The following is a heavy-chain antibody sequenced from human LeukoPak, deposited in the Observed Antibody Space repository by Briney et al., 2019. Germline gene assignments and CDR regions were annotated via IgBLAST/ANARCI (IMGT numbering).Heavy chain of an antibody. Sequence: ASVKVSCKASGYTSTGHYVHWVRQAPGQGLEWMGWINGNTGDTNYAQRFQGRVTMIRETSISTMYMELSRLRSDDTAVYYCAREYSSSLFDYWGQGTLVTVSS. D-gene: IGHD6-13*01. CDR1: GYTSTGHY. CDR2: INGNTGDT. CDR3: AREYSSSLFDY. V-gene: IGHV1-2*02. J-gene: IGHJ4*02.